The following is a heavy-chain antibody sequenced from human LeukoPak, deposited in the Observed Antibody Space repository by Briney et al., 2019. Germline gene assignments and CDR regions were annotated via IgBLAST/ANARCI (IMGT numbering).Heavy chain of an antibody. D-gene: IGHD2-15*01. V-gene: IGHV1-69*06. J-gene: IGHJ5*02. Sequence: SVKVSCKASGGTFSSYAISWVRQAPGQGLEWMGGIIPIFGTANYAQKFQGRVTITADKSTSTAYMELSSLRSEDTAVYYCARGGRLSSDGSWTWFDPWGQGTLVTVSS. CDR3: ARGGRLSSDGSWTWFDP. CDR2: IIPIFGTA. CDR1: GGTFSSYA.